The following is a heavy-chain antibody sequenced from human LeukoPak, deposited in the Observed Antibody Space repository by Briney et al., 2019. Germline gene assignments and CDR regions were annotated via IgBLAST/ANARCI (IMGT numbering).Heavy chain of an antibody. Sequence: PSETLSLTCAVYGGSFSGYYWSWIRQPPGKGLEWIGEINHSGSTNYNPSLKSRVTISVDTSKNQFSLTLSSVTAADTAVYYCASGLGYCSTGRCYSADYWGRGILVTVSS. D-gene: IGHD2-15*01. CDR3: ASGLGYCSTGRCYSADY. CDR2: INHSGST. CDR1: GGSFSGYY. V-gene: IGHV4-34*01. J-gene: IGHJ4*02.